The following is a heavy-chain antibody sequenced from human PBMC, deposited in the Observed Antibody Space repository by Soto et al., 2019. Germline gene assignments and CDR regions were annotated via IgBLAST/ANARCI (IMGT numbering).Heavy chain of an antibody. CDR2: ISNDGSIT. CDR3: AKDLTWNQADY. Sequence: GGSLRLSCEASGFIFRNYWMHWVRQTPGTGLVWVSRISNDGSITNYADSVKGRFTISRDNAKNTLYLQMNSLRAEDTAVYYCAKDLTWNQADYWGQGALVTVSS. V-gene: IGHV3-74*01. CDR1: GFIFRNYW. J-gene: IGHJ4*02. D-gene: IGHD1-1*01.